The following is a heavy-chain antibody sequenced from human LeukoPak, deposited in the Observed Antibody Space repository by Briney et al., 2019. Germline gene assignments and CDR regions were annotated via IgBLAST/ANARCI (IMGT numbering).Heavy chain of an antibody. D-gene: IGHD1-1*01. J-gene: IGHJ6*02. V-gene: IGHV3-7*05. CDR2: IKQDGSEK. CDR3: ARDLEYNSASYGMDV. Sequence: PGGSLRLSCAASGFTFSSYAMSWVRQAPGKGLEWVANIKQDGSEKYYVDSVKGRFTISRDNAKNSLYLQMNSLRAEDTAVYYCARDLEYNSASYGMDVWGQGTTVTVPS. CDR1: GFTFSSYA.